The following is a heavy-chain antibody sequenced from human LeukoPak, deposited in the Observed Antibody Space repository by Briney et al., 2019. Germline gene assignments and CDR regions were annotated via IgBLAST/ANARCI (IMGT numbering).Heavy chain of an antibody. CDR2: INPNSGGT. CDR3: ARVGDPYYDFWSGYYPYYFDY. D-gene: IGHD3-3*01. Sequence: ASVKVSCKASGYTFTGYYMHWVRQAPGQGLEWMGRINPNSGGTNYAQKFQGRVTMTRDTSISTAYMELSSLRSEDTAVYYCARVGDPYYDFWSGYYPYYFDYWGQGTLVTVSS. V-gene: IGHV1-2*06. J-gene: IGHJ4*02. CDR1: GYTFTGYY.